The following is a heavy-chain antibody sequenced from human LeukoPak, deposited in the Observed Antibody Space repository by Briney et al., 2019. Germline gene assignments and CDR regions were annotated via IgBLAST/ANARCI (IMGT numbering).Heavy chain of an antibody. CDR2: IYSGGST. Sequence: GGSLRLSCAASGFTVSSNYMSWVRQAPVKWLEWVSGIYSGGSTYYADSVKGRFTISIDNSKNTLYLQMNSLRAEDTAVYYCARDSKAAGLYYYYYYMDVWGKGTTVTVSS. V-gene: IGHV3-66*02. J-gene: IGHJ6*03. CDR3: ARDSKAAGLYYYYYYMDV. D-gene: IGHD6-13*01. CDR1: GFTVSSNY.